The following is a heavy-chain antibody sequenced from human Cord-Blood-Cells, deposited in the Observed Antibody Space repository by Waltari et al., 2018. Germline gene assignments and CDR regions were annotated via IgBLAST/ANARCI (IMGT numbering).Heavy chain of an antibody. D-gene: IGHD3-16*01. CDR3: ARVRRGIGDYFDY. CDR1: GYTFTGYY. J-gene: IGHJ4*02. V-gene: IGHV1-2*02. Sequence: QVQLVQSGAEVKKPGASVKVSCKASGYTFTGYYMHWVRQAPGQGLEWMGWIKPNSGGTNYAQKCQGRVTMTRDTSISTAYMELSRLRSDDTAVYYCARVRRGIGDYFDYWGQGTLVTVSS. CDR2: IKPNSGGT.